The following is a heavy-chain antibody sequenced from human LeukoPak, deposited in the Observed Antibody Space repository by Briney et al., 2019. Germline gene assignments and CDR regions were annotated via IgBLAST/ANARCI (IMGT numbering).Heavy chain of an antibody. Sequence: GGSLRLSCAASGFIFSSYSMIWVRQAPGKGLEWVSSISTSSGYIYYADSVKGRFTTSRDNAKNSLYLQMNSLRAEDTAVYYCASLGYCSSTSCYDGGYWGQGTLVTVSS. D-gene: IGHD2-2*01. CDR2: ISTSSGYI. CDR1: GFIFSSYS. CDR3: ASLGYCSSTSCYDGGY. V-gene: IGHV3-21*01. J-gene: IGHJ4*02.